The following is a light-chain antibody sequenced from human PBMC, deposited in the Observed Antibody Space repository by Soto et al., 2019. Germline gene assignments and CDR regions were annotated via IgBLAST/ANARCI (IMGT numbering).Light chain of an antibody. CDR1: QSVSSY. J-gene: IGKJ5*01. CDR3: QQRSNRPPAIT. CDR2: DAS. V-gene: IGKV3-11*01. Sequence: EIVLTQSPATLSLSPGERATLSCRASQSVSSYLAWYQQKPGQASRLLIYDASNRATGIPARFSGSGSGTDFPLTISSLEPEDFAVYYCQQRSNRPPAITFGQGTRLEIK.